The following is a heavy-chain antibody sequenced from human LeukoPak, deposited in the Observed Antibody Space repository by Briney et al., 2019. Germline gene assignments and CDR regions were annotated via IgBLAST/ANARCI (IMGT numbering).Heavy chain of an antibody. CDR3: ARDRDDYSNYVVSDY. CDR2: IIPIFGTA. D-gene: IGHD4-11*01. CDR1: GGTFSSYA. Sequence: SVKVSCKASGGTFSSYAISWVRQAPGQGLEWMGGIIPIFGTANYAQKFQGRVKITTDESTSTAYMELSSLRSEDTAVYYCARDRDDYSNYVVSDYWGQGTLVTVSS. J-gene: IGHJ4*02. V-gene: IGHV1-69*05.